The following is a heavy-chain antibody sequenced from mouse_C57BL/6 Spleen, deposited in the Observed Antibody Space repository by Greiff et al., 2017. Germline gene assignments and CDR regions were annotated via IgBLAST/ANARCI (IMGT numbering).Heavy chain of an antibody. J-gene: IGHJ2*01. Sequence: EVKVEESGGGLVQPGGSLSLSCAASGFTFTDYYMSWVRQPPGKALEWLGFIRNKANGYTTEYSASVKGRFTISRDDSQSILYLQMNALGAEDSATDDCARYMNYYGSNDYWGQGTTLTVSS. D-gene: IGHD1-1*01. CDR1: GFTFTDYY. V-gene: IGHV7-3*01. CDR3: ARYMNYYGSNDY. CDR2: IRNKANGYTT.